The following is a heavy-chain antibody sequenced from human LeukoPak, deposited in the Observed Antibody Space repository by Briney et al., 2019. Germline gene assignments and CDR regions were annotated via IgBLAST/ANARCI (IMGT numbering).Heavy chain of an antibody. V-gene: IGHV3-48*04. CDR2: ISSSSSTI. CDR3: ARVVPAAMPGLDY. J-gene: IGHJ4*02. CDR1: GFTFSSYS. D-gene: IGHD2-2*01. Sequence: GSLRLSCAASGFTFSSYSMNWVRQAPGKGLEWVSYISSSSSTIYYADSVKGRFTISRDNAKNSLYLQMNSLRAEDTAVYYCARVVPAAMPGLDYWGQGTLVTVSS.